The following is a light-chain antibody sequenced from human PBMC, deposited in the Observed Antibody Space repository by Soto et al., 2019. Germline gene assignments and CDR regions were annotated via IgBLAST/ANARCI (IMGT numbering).Light chain of an antibody. CDR2: GAS. V-gene: IGKV3-15*01. J-gene: IGKJ1*01. Sequence: IEITQSPATPSLAPGGRGTLCCRASESVSTNLAWYQQKAGQAPRLLIYGASTRATGIPARFSGSGSGTEFTLTISGLQSEDFAVYYCQQYSIWRTFGQGTKVDI. CDR1: ESVSTN. CDR3: QQYSIWRT.